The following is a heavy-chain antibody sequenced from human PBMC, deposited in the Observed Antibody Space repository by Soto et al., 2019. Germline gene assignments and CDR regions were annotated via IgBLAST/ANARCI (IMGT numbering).Heavy chain of an antibody. V-gene: IGHV4-39*01. CDR1: GGSISSSSYS. CDR2: IYYSGST. J-gene: IGHJ6*02. CDR3: GRQPGHCGSTTCFGYYSVDV. Sequence: QLQLQESGPRLVKPSETLSLTCSVSGGSISSSSYSWGWIRQPPGKGLEWIGTIYYSGSTHYNPSLEGRVALSADTPNNQLALRLSSVNAADTAVYYCGRQPGHCGSTTCFGYYSVDVWGQGTTVTVS. D-gene: IGHD2-2*01.